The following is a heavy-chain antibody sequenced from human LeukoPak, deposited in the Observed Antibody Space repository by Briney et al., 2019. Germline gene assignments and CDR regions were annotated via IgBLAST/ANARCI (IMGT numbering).Heavy chain of an antibody. CDR3: AKAFSTPYYYGSGTFSSRGETQSDY. V-gene: IGHV3-33*06. CDR2: IWYDGSNK. Sequence: PGGSLRLSCAASGFTFSSYGMHWVRQAPGKGLEWVAVIWYDGSNKYYADSVKGRFTISRDNSKNTLYLQMNSLRAEDTAVYYCAKAFSTPYYYGSGTFSSRGETQSDYWGQGTLVTVSS. D-gene: IGHD3-10*01. J-gene: IGHJ4*02. CDR1: GFTFSSYG.